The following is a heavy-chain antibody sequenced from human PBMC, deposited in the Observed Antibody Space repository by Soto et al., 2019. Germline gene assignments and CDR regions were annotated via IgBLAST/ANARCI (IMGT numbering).Heavy chain of an antibody. CDR1: GGSISSSSYY. D-gene: IGHD2-2*01. CDR2: IYYSGST. CDR3: ARAYCSSTSCYPIYYGMDV. Sequence: QLQLQESGPGLVKPSETLSLTCTVSGGSISSSSYYWGWIRQPPGKGLEWIGSIYYSGSTYYNPSLKSRVTTSVDTSKNQFSLKLSSVTAADTAVYYCARAYCSSTSCYPIYYGMDVWGQGTTVTVSS. V-gene: IGHV4-39*01. J-gene: IGHJ6*02.